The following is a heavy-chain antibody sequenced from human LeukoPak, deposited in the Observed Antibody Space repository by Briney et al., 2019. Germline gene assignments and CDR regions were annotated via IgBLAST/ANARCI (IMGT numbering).Heavy chain of an antibody. Sequence: PGGSLRLSCAASGFTFSSYGMHWVRQAPGKGLEWVAVIWYDGSNKYYADSVKGRFTISRDNSKNTLYLQMNSLRAEDTAVYYCARGTVGYYDSSGYGFDYWGQGTLVTVSS. CDR1: GFTFSSYG. V-gene: IGHV3-33*01. CDR2: IWYDGSNK. J-gene: IGHJ4*02. CDR3: ARGTVGYYDSSGYGFDY. D-gene: IGHD3-22*01.